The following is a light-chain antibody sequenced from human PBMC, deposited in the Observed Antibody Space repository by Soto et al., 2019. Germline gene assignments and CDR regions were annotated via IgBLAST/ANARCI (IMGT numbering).Light chain of an antibody. V-gene: IGKV3-15*01. CDR3: QQYHNWPVT. J-gene: IGKJ4*01. CDR1: QTVYNK. CDR2: GAS. Sequence: EVVMTQSPATLSVSPGERATLSCRASQTVYNKLAWYQHKPGQAPRLLISGASTGATGVPPRFSGSGSGTDFTLTVNSLQPEDIAVYYCQQYHNWPVTFGGGTKVDIK.